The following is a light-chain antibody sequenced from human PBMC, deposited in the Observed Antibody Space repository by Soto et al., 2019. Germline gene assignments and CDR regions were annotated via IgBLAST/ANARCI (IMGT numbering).Light chain of an antibody. Sequence: QSVLTQPPSVSGAPGQGVTISCTGGSSNIGAGYDVHWYQHLPGTSPKLLIYGNHNRPSGVPDRFSGSKSGTSASLAITAIQAEDEADYYCQSYDSSLSGSWVFGGGTQLTVL. CDR3: QSYDSSLSGSWV. J-gene: IGLJ3*02. V-gene: IGLV1-40*01. CDR1: SSNIGAGYD. CDR2: GNH.